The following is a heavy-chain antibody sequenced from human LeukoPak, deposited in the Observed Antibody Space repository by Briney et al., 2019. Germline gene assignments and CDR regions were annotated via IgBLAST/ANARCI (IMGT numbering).Heavy chain of an antibody. Sequence: PGGSLRLSCAASGFTFSSYWMHWVRQAPGKGLEWVAVISYDGSNKYYADSVKGRFTISRDNSKNTLYLQMNSLRAEDTAVYYCARDLTISAEYFQHWGQGTLVTVSS. J-gene: IGHJ1*01. CDR2: ISYDGSNK. CDR3: ARDLTISAEYFQH. V-gene: IGHV3-30*03. CDR1: GFTFSSYW. D-gene: IGHD1-14*01.